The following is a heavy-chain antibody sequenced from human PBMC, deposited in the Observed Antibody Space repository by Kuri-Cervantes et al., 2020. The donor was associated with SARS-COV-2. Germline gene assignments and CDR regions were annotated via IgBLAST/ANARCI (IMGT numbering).Heavy chain of an antibody. D-gene: IGHD2/OR15-2a*01. CDR3: AKVGLSFDY. CDR1: GFTFSSFA. Sequence: GGSLRLSCAASGFTFSSFAMSWVRQAPGKGLEWVSSISGSGVGTYYADSVKGRFTISRDNSKNTLYLQTNSLRAEDSALYYCAKVGLSFDYWGQGTLVTVSS. J-gene: IGHJ4*02. V-gene: IGHV3-23*01. CDR2: ISGSGVGT.